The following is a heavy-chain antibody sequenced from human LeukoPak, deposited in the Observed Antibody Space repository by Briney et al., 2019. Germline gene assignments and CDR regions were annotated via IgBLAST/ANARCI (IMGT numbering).Heavy chain of an antibody. Sequence: GGSLRFSCAASGFTFSSYNMNWVRQAPGKGLEWVAYISSSSSTIYYADSVKGRLTISRDNAKNSLYLQMNSLRAEDTAVYYCARDLDTAMVSPFVYWGQGTLVTVSS. CDR1: GFTFSSYN. J-gene: IGHJ4*02. D-gene: IGHD5-18*01. CDR3: ARDLDTAMVSPFVY. CDR2: ISSSSSTI. V-gene: IGHV3-48*01.